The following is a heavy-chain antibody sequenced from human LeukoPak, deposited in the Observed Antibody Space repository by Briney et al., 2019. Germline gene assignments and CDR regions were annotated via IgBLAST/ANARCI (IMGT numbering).Heavy chain of an antibody. D-gene: IGHD3-9*01. J-gene: IGHJ4*02. CDR2: IKPNSGGT. CDR1: GYTFTGYY. CDR3: AREGDILTGYWSPYFDY. Sequence: ASVKVSCKASGYTFTGYYMHWVRQAPGQGLEWMGWIKPNSGGTNYAQKFQGRVTMTRDTSISTAYMELSRLRSDDTAVYYCAREGDILTGYWSPYFDYWGQGTLVTVSS. V-gene: IGHV1-2*02.